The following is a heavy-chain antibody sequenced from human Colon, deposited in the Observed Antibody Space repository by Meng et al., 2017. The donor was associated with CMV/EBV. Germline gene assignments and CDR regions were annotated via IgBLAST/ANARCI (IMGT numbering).Heavy chain of an antibody. CDR2: SSGSGGTT. CDR3: VKGDYDSNGYRRYNWFDP. D-gene: IGHD3-22*01. J-gene: IGHJ5*01. CDR1: TFVNKA. V-gene: IGHV3-23*01. Sequence: TFVNKAMNWVRQAPGKGLEWVCSSSGSGGTTDYADAVKGRFTVSRDNSKNTLFLQMDSLRADDTAVYYCVKGDYDSNGYRRYNWFDPWGQGTLDTVSS.